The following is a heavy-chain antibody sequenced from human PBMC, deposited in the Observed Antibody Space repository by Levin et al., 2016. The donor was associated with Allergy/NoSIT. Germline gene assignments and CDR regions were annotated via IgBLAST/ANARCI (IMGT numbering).Heavy chain of an antibody. V-gene: IGHV1-18*01. D-gene: IGHD3-3*01. CDR2: ISAYNGNT. J-gene: IGHJ5*02. Sequence: WVRQAPGQGLEWMGWISAYNGNTNYAQKLQGRVTMTTDTSTSTAYMELRSLRSDDTAVYYCARDGGAWIGSTNWFDPWGQGTLVTVSS. CDR3: ARDGGAWIGSTNWFDP.